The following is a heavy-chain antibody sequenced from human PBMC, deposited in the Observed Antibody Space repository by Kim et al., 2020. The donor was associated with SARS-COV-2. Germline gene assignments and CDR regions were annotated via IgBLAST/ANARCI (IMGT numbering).Heavy chain of an antibody. CDR2: IYYSGST. Sequence: SETLSLTCTVSGGSVSSGSYYWSWIRQPPGKGLEWIGYIYYSGSTNYNPSLKSRVTISVDTSKNQFSLKLSSVTAADTAVYYCARKRSRRDGFDIWGQGTMVTVSS. J-gene: IGHJ3*02. CDR3: ARKRSRRDGFDI. V-gene: IGHV4-61*01. CDR1: GGSVSSGSYY.